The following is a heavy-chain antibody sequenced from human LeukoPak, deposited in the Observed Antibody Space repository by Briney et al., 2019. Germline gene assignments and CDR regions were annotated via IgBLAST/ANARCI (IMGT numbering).Heavy chain of an antibody. Sequence: KSSETLSLTCAVYGGSFSGYYWSWIRQPPGKGLEWIGEINHSGSTNYNPSLKSRVTISVDTSKNQFSLKLSSVTAADTAVYYCARGILTGPIYAFDIWGQGTMVTVSS. CDR3: ARGILTGPIYAFDI. J-gene: IGHJ3*02. CDR1: GGSFSGYY. V-gene: IGHV4-34*01. CDR2: INHSGST. D-gene: IGHD3-9*01.